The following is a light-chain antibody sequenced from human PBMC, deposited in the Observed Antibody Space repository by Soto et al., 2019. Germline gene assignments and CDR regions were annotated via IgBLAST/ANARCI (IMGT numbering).Light chain of an antibody. CDR1: SSNIGSNT. J-gene: IGLJ2*01. V-gene: IGLV1-44*01. CDR2: SNN. Sequence: QSVLTQPPSASGTPGQRVSISCSGSSSNIGSNTVNWYQQLPGTAPKLLIYSNNQRPSGVPDRFSGSKSGTSASLAISGLHSEDEADYYCAALDDTLNGVVFGGGTKVTVL. CDR3: AALDDTLNGVV.